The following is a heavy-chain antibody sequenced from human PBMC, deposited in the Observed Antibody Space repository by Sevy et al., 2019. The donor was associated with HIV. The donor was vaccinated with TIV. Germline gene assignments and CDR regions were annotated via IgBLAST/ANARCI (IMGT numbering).Heavy chain of an antibody. D-gene: IGHD3-22*01. V-gene: IGHV3-30-3*01. CDR3: ARDNSGYFFFDY. Sequence: GGSLRLSCAASGFTFGSYTLHWVRQAPGKGLEWVALISQTYDGSKKYYIDSVQGRFTISRDNSKNTLYLQMDSLRPEDTAVYYCARDNSGYFFFDYWGQGTLVIVS. J-gene: IGHJ4*02. CDR1: GFTFGSYT. CDR2: ISQTYDGSKK.